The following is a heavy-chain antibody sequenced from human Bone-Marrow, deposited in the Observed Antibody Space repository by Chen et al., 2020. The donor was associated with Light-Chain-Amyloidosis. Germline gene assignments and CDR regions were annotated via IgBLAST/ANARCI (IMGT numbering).Heavy chain of an antibody. CDR2: IYPDDSDA. J-gene: IGHJ4*02. D-gene: IGHD5-12*01. Sequence: IGWVRQMPGKGLEWMGVIYPDDSDARYSPSFEGQVTISADKSITTAYLQWRSLKASDTAMYYCARRRDGYNFDYWGQGTLVT. CDR3: ARRRDGYNFDY. V-gene: IGHV5-51*01.